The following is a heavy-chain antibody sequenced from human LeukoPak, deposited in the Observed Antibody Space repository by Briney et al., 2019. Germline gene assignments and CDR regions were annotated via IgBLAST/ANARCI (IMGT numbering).Heavy chain of an antibody. Sequence: GASVKVSCKASGYTFTSYGISWVRQAPGQGLEWMGWISAYNGNTNYAQKLQGRVTMTTDTSTSTAYMELRSLRSDDTAVYYCARDQGLVPAAIGHDAFDIWGQGTMVTVSS. CDR2: ISAYNGNT. CDR1: GYTFTSYG. J-gene: IGHJ3*02. D-gene: IGHD2-2*02. V-gene: IGHV1-18*01. CDR3: ARDQGLVPAAIGHDAFDI.